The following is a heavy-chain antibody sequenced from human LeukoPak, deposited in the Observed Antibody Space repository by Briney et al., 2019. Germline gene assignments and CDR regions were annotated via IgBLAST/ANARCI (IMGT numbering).Heavy chain of an antibody. V-gene: IGHV3-7*05. J-gene: IGHJ4*02. CDR1: GFTFTSYW. CDR3: ARGVAGTRDY. CDR2: VNQDGSGK. Sequence: TGGTLRLSCAASGFTFTSYWMTWVRQAPGKGLEWVANVNQDGSGKYYVDSVKGRFTISRDNAKNSLYLQMNSLRAEDTAVYYCARGVAGTRDYWGQGTLVTVSS. D-gene: IGHD6-19*01.